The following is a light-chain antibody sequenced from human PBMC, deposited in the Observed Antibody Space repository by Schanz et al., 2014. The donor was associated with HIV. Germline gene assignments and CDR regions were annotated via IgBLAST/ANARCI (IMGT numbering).Light chain of an antibody. CDR2: DVS. CDR3: TSLTAAATYV. Sequence: QSALTQPASVSGSPGQSITISCTGTSSDVGGYNYVSWYQQHPGKAPKLMIYDVSNRPSGVSNRFSGSKSGNTASLTISGLQAEDEADYYCTSLTAAATYVFGAGTKLTVL. V-gene: IGLV2-14*03. CDR1: SSDVGGYNY. J-gene: IGLJ1*01.